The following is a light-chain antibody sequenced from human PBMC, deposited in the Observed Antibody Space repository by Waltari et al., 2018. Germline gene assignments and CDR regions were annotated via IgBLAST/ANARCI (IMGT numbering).Light chain of an antibody. CDR3: QQYNNWPLT. V-gene: IGKV3-15*01. CDR1: QSVTNN. Sequence: EIVMTQSPATLSVSPGERATLSCRASQSVTNNLAWYQQKPGQAPRLLIYGASTRATSIPARISGSGSGTEFTLTISSLQSEDFAFYYCQQYNNWPLTFGGGTKVEIK. CDR2: GAS. J-gene: IGKJ4*01.